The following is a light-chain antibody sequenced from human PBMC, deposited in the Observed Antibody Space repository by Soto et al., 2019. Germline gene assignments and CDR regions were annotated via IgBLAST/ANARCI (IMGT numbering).Light chain of an antibody. CDR2: DAS. Sequence: EIVLTQSPATVSLSPGERATLSCRASQSVSTYLAWYQQKPGQAPRLLIYDASIRATGIPASFSGSGPGTDVTLTISSLEPEDFAIYYCQQRRSWPPFTFGPGTKVYI. CDR3: QQRRSWPPFT. J-gene: IGKJ3*01. CDR1: QSVSTY. V-gene: IGKV3-11*01.